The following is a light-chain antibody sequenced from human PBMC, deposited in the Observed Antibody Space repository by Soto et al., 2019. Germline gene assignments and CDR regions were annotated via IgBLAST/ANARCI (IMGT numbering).Light chain of an antibody. J-gene: IGLJ1*01. CDR3: QSYDSSLRV. CDR2: GNS. V-gene: IGLV1-40*01. CDR1: SSNIGAGYD. Sequence: QSVLTQPPSVSGAPGQRVTISCTGSSSNIGAGYDVHWYQQVPGTAPKLLIFGNSNRPSGVPDRFSGSKSGTSASLAITGLQAEDEADYYCQSYDSSLRVFGTGTKLTVL.